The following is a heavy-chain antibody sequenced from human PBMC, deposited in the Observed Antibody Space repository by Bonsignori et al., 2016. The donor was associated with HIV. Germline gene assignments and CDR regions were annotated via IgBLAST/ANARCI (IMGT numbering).Heavy chain of an antibody. V-gene: IGHV3-23*01. J-gene: IGHJ4*02. CDR2: ISAGGDGT. Sequence: LKISCAASGFRFRYYAMNWIRQAPGKGLEWVSAISAGGDGTHYADSAKGRFTISRDNSENTLFLQIHSLRADDTAVYFCAKDASTSGTYFPYYFDFWGQGTLVTVSS. D-gene: IGHD1-26*01. CDR3: AKDASTSGTYFPYYFDF. CDR1: GFRFRYYA.